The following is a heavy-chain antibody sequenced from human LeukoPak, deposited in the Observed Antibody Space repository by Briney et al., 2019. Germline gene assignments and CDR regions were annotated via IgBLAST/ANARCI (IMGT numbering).Heavy chain of an antibody. Sequence: GGSLRLSCAASGFTFSSYAMSWVRQARGKGLEWVSAISGSGGSTYYADSVKGRFTISRDNSKNTLYLQMNSLRAEDTAVYYCARAVGATRAAWGQGTMVTVSS. CDR1: GFTFSSYA. CDR3: ARAVGATRAA. D-gene: IGHD1-26*01. V-gene: IGHV3-23*01. J-gene: IGHJ3*01. CDR2: ISGSGGST.